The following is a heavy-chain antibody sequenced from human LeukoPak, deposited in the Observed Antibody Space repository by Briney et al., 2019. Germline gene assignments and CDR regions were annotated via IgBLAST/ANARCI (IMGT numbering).Heavy chain of an antibody. D-gene: IGHD1-1*01. CDR3: AKNNDGFDY. J-gene: IGHJ4*02. Sequence: PGRSLRLSCAASGFTFSSYGMHWVRQAPGKGLEWVAVIWYDGSNKYYADSVKGRFTISRDNSKNTLYLQMNSLRAEDTAVYYCAKNNDGFDYWGQGTLVTVSS. V-gene: IGHV3-33*06. CDR1: GFTFSSYG. CDR2: IWYDGSNK.